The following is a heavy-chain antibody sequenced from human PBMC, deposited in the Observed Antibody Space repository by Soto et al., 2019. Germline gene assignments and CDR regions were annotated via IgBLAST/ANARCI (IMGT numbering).Heavy chain of an antibody. CDR2: ISGSGGST. CDR1: GFTFSSYA. J-gene: IGHJ6*03. V-gene: IGHV3-23*01. Sequence: GGSLRLSCAASGFTFSSYAMSWVRQAPGKGLEWVSAISGSGGSTYYADSVKGRFTISRDNSKNTLYLQMNSLRAEDTAVYYCAKRSGYSGCEGPYYMHFSGPGTTVNVS. D-gene: IGHD5-12*01. CDR3: AKRSGYSGCEGPYYMHF.